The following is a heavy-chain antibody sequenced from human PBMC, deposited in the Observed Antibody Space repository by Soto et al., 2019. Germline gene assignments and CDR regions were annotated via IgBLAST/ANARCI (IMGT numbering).Heavy chain of an antibody. D-gene: IGHD2-15*01. J-gene: IGHJ6*02. CDR3: ARGDVAATVLRLYYGMDV. Sequence: GGSLRLSCAASGFTFSSYSMNWVRQAPGKGLEWVSYISSSSSTIYYADSVKGRFTISRDNAKNSLYLQMNSLRDEDTAVYYCARGDVAATVLRLYYGMDVWGQGTTVTVSS. CDR2: ISSSSSTI. V-gene: IGHV3-48*02. CDR1: GFTFSSYS.